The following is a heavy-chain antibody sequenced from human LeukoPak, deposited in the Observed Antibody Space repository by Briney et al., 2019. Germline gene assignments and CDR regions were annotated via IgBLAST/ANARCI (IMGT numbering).Heavy chain of an antibody. CDR2: ITTGDGNT. Sequence: GGSLRLSCTASGFTFSSYTMTWVRQAPGKGLKWVSTITTGDGNTYYADSVKGRLTISRDNSKNTLYLQMNSLRAEDTAVYYCARGPVYCGSTSCYYNWFDPWGQGTLVTVSS. CDR1: GFTFSSYT. D-gene: IGHD2-2*01. CDR3: ARGPVYCGSTSCYYNWFDP. V-gene: IGHV3-23*01. J-gene: IGHJ5*02.